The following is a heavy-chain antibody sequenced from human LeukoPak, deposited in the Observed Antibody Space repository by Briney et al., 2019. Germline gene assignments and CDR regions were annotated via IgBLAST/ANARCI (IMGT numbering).Heavy chain of an antibody. D-gene: IGHD3-22*01. CDR1: GGTFSSSA. CDR2: IIPILGIA. J-gene: IGHJ6*02. V-gene: IGHV1-69*04. Sequence: SVKVSCKASGGTFSSSAISWVRQAPGQGLEWMGRIIPILGIANYAQKFQGRVTITADKSTSTAYMELSSLRSEDTAVYYCARVTTTGYYYYGMDVWGQGTTVTVSS. CDR3: ARVTTTGYYYYGMDV.